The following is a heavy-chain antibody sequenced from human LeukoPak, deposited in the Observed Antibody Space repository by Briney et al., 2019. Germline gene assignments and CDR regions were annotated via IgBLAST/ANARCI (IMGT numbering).Heavy chain of an antibody. CDR2: INPNSGGT. Sequence: ASVKVSCKASGYTFTGYYMHWVRQAPGQGLEWMGWINPNSGGTNYAQKFQGRVTMTRDTSISTAYMELSRLRSDDTAVYYCARGNHVGWYAFDYWGQGTLVTVSS. CDR1: GYTFTGYY. J-gene: IGHJ4*02. D-gene: IGHD6-19*01. V-gene: IGHV1-2*02. CDR3: ARGNHVGWYAFDY.